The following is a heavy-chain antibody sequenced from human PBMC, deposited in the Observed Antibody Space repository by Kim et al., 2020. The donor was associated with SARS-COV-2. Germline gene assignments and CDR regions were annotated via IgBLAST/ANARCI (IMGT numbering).Heavy chain of an antibody. D-gene: IGHD2-15*01. J-gene: IGHJ6*02. V-gene: IGHV1-3*01. CDR3: ARDLNCSGGSCYSAYYYYGMDV. CDR1: GYTFTSYA. Sequence: ASVKVSCKASGYTFTSYAMHWVRQAPGQRLEWMGWINAGNGNTKYSQKFQGRVTITRDTSASTAYMELSSLRSEDTAVYYCARDLNCSGGSCYSAYYYYGMDVWGQGTTVTVSS. CDR2: INAGNGNT.